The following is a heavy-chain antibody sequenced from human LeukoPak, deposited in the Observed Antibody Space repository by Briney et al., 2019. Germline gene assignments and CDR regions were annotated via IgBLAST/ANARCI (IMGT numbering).Heavy chain of an antibody. CDR1: GGSISSYY. V-gene: IGHV4-59*08. D-gene: IGHD4-23*01. Sequence: SETLSLTCIVSGGSISSYYWSWIRQPPGKGLVWIGYIYYSGSTNYNPSLKSRVTISVDTSKNQFSLKLSFVTAADTAVYYCARLWRVTTMGIYYFDYWGQGTLVTVSS. CDR2: IYYSGST. J-gene: IGHJ4*02. CDR3: ARLWRVTTMGIYYFDY.